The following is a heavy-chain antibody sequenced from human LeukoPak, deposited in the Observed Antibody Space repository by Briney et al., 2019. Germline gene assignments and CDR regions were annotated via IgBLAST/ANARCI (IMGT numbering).Heavy chain of an antibody. J-gene: IGHJ6*03. CDR1: GFTFSSYW. CDR3: AKAVTVTTPKATYYYHMDV. V-gene: IGHV3-74*01. D-gene: IGHD4-17*01. CDR2: INSDGSST. Sequence: GGSLRLSCAASGFTFSSYWMHWVRQAPGKGLVWVSRINSDGSSTSYADSVKGRFTISRDNAKNTLYLQMNSLRSEDTAVYYCAKAVTVTTPKATYYYHMDVWGKGTTVTISS.